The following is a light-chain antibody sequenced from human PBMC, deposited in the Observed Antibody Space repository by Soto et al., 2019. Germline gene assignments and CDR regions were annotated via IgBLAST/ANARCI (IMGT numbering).Light chain of an antibody. CDR1: QRCLYSSNNKNY. Sequence: DIVMTQSPDSLSVSLCERATINCRCSQRCLYSSNNKNYLAWYQQKAGQPPRLLIYWASTRESGVPDRFGGSGSGTDFTLTISSLEPEDFAVYYCQQRSNWPSITFGQGTRLEIK. CDR2: WAS. V-gene: IGKV4-1*01. J-gene: IGKJ5*01. CDR3: QQRSNWPSIT.